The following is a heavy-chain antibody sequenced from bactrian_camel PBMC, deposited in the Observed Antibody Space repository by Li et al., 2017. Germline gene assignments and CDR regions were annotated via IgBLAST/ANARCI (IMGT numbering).Heavy chain of an antibody. CDR3: AADRASGCGSRSWSITELYDH. D-gene: IGHD1*01. CDR2: INGGGGST. Sequence: HVQLVESGGGLVQPGGSLRLSCAASGFTFSSYWMYWVRQAPGKGLEWVSAINGGGGSTYYADSVKGRFTISRDNAKNTLYLQLNSLKLEDTAMYYCAADRASGCGSRSWSITELYDHWGQGTQVTVS. CDR1: GFTFSSYW. J-gene: IGHJ4*01. V-gene: IGHV3S1*01.